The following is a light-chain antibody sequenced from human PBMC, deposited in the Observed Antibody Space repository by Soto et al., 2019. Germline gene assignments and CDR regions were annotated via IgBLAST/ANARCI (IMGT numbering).Light chain of an antibody. CDR3: QQYGSSPRT. CDR1: QIVSSSY. V-gene: IGKV3-20*01. CDR2: GAS. J-gene: IGKJ1*01. Sequence: EIVLTQSPGTLSLSPGERATLSCRASQIVSSSYLAWYQQKSAQAPRLLIYGASSRASGTPDRFSGSGSGTDFTLTISRLEPEDFAVYYCQQYGSSPRTFGQGTKVEIK.